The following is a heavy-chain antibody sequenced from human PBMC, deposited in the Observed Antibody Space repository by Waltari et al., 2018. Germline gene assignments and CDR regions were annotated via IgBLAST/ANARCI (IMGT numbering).Heavy chain of an antibody. Sequence: EVQLVESGGGLVQPGGSLRLSCAASGFTFSTYDMPWVRQATGKGLEWVSAIGTAGDTYYPGSVKGRFTISRENAKNSLYLQMNSLRAGDTAVYYCARVRTGYFDLWGRGTLVTVSS. V-gene: IGHV3-13*01. CDR2: IGTAGDT. CDR1: GFTFSTYD. CDR3: ARVRTGYFDL. J-gene: IGHJ2*01.